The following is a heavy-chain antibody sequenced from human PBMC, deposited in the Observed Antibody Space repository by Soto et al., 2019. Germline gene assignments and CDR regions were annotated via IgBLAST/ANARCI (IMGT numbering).Heavy chain of an antibody. Sequence: EVQLVESGGGLVQPGGARRVSCAASGFSCSNYAMNWVRQAPGQGLEWVSYISIGSGSIFSADSVKGRFTISRDDAKNSLYMHMSALRDEETAVYYCVRDDRWAFDFWGQGTMVTVSS. D-gene: IGHD3-22*01. CDR3: VRDDRWAFDF. CDR2: ISIGSGSI. J-gene: IGHJ3*01. V-gene: IGHV3-48*02. CDR1: GFSCSNYA.